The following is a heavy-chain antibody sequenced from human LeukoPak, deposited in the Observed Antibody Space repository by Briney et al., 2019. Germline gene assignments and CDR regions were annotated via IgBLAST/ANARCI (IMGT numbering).Heavy chain of an antibody. Sequence: GASVKVSCKASGYTFTGYYMHWVRQAPGQGLEWMGWINPNSGGTNYAQKFQGRVTMTRDTSISTAYMELSRLRSDDTAVYYCARVPVKHDSSGDSVGAGDYWGQGTLVTVSS. V-gene: IGHV1-2*02. D-gene: IGHD3-22*01. CDR1: GYTFTGYY. CDR2: INPNSGGT. CDR3: ARVPVKHDSSGDSVGAGDY. J-gene: IGHJ4*02.